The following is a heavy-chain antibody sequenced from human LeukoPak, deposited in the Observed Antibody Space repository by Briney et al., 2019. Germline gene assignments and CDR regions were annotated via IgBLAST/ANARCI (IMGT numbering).Heavy chain of an antibody. CDR1: GFTFSSYW. D-gene: IGHD5-12*01. CDR3: ARGQSPVGTRFDP. J-gene: IGHJ5*02. CDR2: INSDGSST. Sequence: GGSLRLSCAASGFTFSSYWMSWVRQAPGKGLVWVSRINSDGSSTNYADSVKGRFTISRDNAKNTLYLQMNSLRAEDTAVYYCARGQSPVGTRFDPWGQGTLVTVSS. V-gene: IGHV3-74*01.